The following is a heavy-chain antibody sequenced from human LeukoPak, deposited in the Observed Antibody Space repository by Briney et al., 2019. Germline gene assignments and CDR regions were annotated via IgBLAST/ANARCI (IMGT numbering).Heavy chain of an antibody. V-gene: IGHV3-48*02. D-gene: IGHD7-27*01. J-gene: IGHJ4*02. CDR3: ARDRNWGFDY. CDR2: ISSSSSDI. CDR1: GFTFSSYE. Sequence: GGSLRLSCAASGFTFSSYEVHWVRQAPGKGLEWVSYISSSSSDISYADSVKGRFTISRDNAKNSLYLQMNSLRDEDTAVYYCARDRNWGFDYWGQGTLLTVSS.